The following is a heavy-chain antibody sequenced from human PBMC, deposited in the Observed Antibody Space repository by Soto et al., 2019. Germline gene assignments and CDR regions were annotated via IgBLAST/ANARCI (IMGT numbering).Heavy chain of an antibody. J-gene: IGHJ6*02. V-gene: IGHV4-59*01. CDR2: IYYSGST. D-gene: IGHD5-18*01. CDR3: ARDKGTARNSGMDV. Sequence: SETLSLTCTVSVGSISSYYWSWIRQPPGKGLEWIGYIYYSGSTNYNPSLKSRVTISVDTSKNQFSLKLSSVTAADTAVYYCARDKGTARNSGMDVWGQGTTVTVSS. CDR1: VGSISSYY.